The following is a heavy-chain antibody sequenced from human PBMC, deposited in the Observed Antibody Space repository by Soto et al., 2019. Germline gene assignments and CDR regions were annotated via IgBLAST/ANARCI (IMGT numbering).Heavy chain of an antibody. D-gene: IGHD6-19*01. CDR1: GFTFRNYK. J-gene: IGHJ4*02. V-gene: IGHV3-48*01. CDR3: AKGGRQWLVTYDFNY. CDR2: ISIGSSSM. Sequence: GGSLRLSCEASGFTFRNYKMNWVRQAPGKGLEWVSQISIGSSSMDYADSVKGRFTISRDSSKNTVSLEMTSLRAEDTAVYYCAKGGRQWLVTYDFNYWGQGALVTVSS.